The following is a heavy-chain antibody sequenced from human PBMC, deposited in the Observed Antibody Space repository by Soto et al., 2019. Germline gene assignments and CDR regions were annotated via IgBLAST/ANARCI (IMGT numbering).Heavy chain of an antibody. J-gene: IGHJ4*02. CDR3: GGRSLLVAPT. CDR1: GGSISNTADY. V-gene: IGHV4-39*01. Sequence: PSETLSLTCTVSGGSISNTADYWAWIRQPPGKGLEWIGSIYYGGTTYYNPSLNSRVTVSADTSKNQFSLRLSSVTAADTAVYYCGGRSLLVAPTWGQGIRVTVSS. CDR2: IYYGGTT. D-gene: IGHD2-21*01.